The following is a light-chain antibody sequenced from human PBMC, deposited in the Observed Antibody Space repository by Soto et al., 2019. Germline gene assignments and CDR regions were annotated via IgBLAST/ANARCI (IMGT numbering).Light chain of an antibody. CDR1: QSLNND. J-gene: IGKJ2*01. CDR3: QQYTDWRQYT. V-gene: IGKV3-15*01. Sequence: EIILTQSPVTLSVSPGERATLSCRASQSLNNDLAWYQHKPGQSPRLLIYAASSRATGVPARFSGSGSGTEFTLTISGLQSEDFAVNYCQQYTDWRQYTFGQGTRLEV. CDR2: AAS.